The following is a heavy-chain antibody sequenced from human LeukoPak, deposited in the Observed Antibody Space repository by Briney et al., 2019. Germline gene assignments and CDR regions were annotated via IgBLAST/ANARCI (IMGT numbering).Heavy chain of an antibody. CDR3: ARQRNDFWSGYYYYGMDV. CDR1: GGSIRSYY. V-gene: IGHV4-59*08. J-gene: IGHJ6*02. D-gene: IGHD3-3*01. Sequence: SETLSLTCTVSGGSIRSYYWSWIRQPPGKGLEWIGYIYYSGSTNYNPSLKSRVTISVDTSKNQFSLKLSSVTAADTAVYYCARQRNDFWSGYYYYGMDVWGQGTTVTVSS. CDR2: IYYSGST.